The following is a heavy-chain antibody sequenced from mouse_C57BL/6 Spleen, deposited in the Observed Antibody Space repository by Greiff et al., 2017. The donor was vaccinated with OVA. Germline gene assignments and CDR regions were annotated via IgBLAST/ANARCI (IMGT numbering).Heavy chain of an antibody. V-gene: IGHV1-50*01. CDR1: GYTFTSYW. CDR2: IDPSDSYT. Sequence: VQLQQPGAELVKPGASVKLSCKASGYTFTSYWMQWVKQRPGQGLEWIGEIDPSDSYTNYNQKFKGKATLTVDTSSSTAYMQLSSLTSEDSAVYYGAGGYYGSSSYFDYWGQGTTLTVSS. J-gene: IGHJ2*01. D-gene: IGHD1-1*01. CDR3: AGGYYGSSSYFDY.